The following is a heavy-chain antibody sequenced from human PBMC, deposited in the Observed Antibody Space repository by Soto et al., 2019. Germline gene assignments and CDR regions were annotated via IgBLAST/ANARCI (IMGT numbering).Heavy chain of an antibody. J-gene: IGHJ4*02. CDR2: IIPIFGTA. V-gene: IGHV1-69*01. CDR3: ARVPSPRLSLPHFDY. CDR1: GGTFSSYA. Sequence: QVQLVQSGAEVKKPGSSVKVSCKASGGTFSSYAISWVRQAPGQGLEWMGGIIPIFGTANYAQKFQGIVTITADESTSTAYRELSSLRSEDTAVYYCARVPSPRLSLPHFDYWGQGTLVTVSS.